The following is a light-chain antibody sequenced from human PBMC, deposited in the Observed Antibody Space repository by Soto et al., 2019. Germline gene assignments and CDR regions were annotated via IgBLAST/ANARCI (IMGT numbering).Light chain of an antibody. CDR2: GAS. CDR3: QQYGSSPWT. V-gene: IGKV3-20*01. CDR1: QSVSSSY. Sequence: EIVLTQSPGTLSLSPGERATISCRASQSVSSSYLAWYQQKPGQAPRLLIYGASSRATGIPDRFSGSGSGTYFTLTIGGLEPEDFALYYCQQYGSSPWTFGQGTKVEIK. J-gene: IGKJ1*01.